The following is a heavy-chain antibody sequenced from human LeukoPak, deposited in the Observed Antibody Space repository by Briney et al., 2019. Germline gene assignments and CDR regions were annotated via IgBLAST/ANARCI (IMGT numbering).Heavy chain of an antibody. D-gene: IGHD4-17*01. V-gene: IGHV1-69*13. J-gene: IGHJ4*02. CDR2: IIPIFGTA. CDR1: GGTFSSYA. Sequence: ASVKVSCKASGGTFSSYAISWVRQAPGQGLEWMGGIIPIFGTANYAQKFQGRVTITADESTSTAYMELSSPRSEDTAVYYCASSDNYGDFSTEDYWGQGTLVTVSS. CDR3: ASSDNYGDFSTEDY.